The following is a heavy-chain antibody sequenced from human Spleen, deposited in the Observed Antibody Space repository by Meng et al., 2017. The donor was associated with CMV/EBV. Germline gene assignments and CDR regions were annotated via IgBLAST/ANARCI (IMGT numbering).Heavy chain of an antibody. CDR1: GFTFSNYD. J-gene: IGHJ4*02. CDR3: AKSPRGYCSSTSCSFDY. Sequence: GESLKISCVASGFTFSNYDRHWVRQAPGKGLEWLSYIDSSDSSRFYADSVKGRFTISRDNSKNTLYLQMNSLRAEDTAVYYCAKSPRGYCSSTSCSFDYWGQGTLVTVSS. V-gene: IGHV3-23*05. CDR2: IDSSDSSR. D-gene: IGHD2-2*01.